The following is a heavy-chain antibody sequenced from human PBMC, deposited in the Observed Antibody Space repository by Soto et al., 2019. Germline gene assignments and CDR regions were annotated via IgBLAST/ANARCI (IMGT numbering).Heavy chain of an antibody. J-gene: IGHJ4*02. Sequence: PSETLSLTCAVSGGSISSGGYSWSWIRQPPGKGLEWIGYIYHSGSTYYNPSLKSRVTISVDRSKNQFSLKLSSVTAADTAVYYCARGYCSSGSCYYFDYWGQGTLVTVSS. D-gene: IGHD2-15*01. CDR3: ARGYCSSGSCYYFDY. CDR1: GGSISSGGYS. V-gene: IGHV4-30-2*01. CDR2: IYHSGST.